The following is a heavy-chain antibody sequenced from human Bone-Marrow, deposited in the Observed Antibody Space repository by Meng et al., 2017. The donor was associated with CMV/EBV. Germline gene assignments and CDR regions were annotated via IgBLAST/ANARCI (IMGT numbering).Heavy chain of an antibody. V-gene: IGHV1-18*01. D-gene: IGHD2-15*01. CDR3: ASLFCPAVGGPFYYNHYGMDV. J-gene: IGHJ6*02. CDR2: ITAHNGYT. CDR1: SYTFTTYD. Sequence: ASVKVSCKASSYTFTTYDICWVRQAPGEGLEWVGWITAHNGYTNYAQNLQDRVTMTMDTSTSTVYMELRSLRSDDTAVYYCASLFCPAVGGPFYYNHYGMDVWGQGTTVTVSS.